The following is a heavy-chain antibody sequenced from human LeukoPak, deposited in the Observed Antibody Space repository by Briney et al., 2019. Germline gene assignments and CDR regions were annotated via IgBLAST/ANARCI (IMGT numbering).Heavy chain of an antibody. V-gene: IGHV3-23*01. Sequence: PGGSLRLSCAASGFTFSSYAMSWVRQAPGKGVGWVSAISGSGGSTYYADSVKGRFTISRDNSKNTLYLQMNSLRAEDTAVYYCAKRLAAAGTRSVDYWGQGTLVAVSS. CDR1: GFTFSSYA. CDR3: AKRLAAAGTRSVDY. D-gene: IGHD6-13*01. J-gene: IGHJ4*02. CDR2: ISGSGGST.